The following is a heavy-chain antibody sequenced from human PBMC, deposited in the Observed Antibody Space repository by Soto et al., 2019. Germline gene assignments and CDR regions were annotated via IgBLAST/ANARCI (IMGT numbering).Heavy chain of an antibody. CDR1: GASISSYY. CDR2: IYYSGST. V-gene: IGHV4-59*08. CDR3: ARHWDSPGDLYTSDI. D-gene: IGHD1-26*01. Sequence: SETLSLTCTVSGASISSYYWSWIRQTPGKGLEWIGYIYYSGSTDYNPSLKSRITMSVDTSNNLFSLRLSSVTAADTAVYYCARHWDSPGDLYTSDIWGPGTMVTVSS. J-gene: IGHJ3*02.